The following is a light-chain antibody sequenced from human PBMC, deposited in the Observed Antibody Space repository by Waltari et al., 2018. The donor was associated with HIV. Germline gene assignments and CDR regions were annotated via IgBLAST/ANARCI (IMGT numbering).Light chain of an antibody. CDR3: AAWDDSLNGYV. CDR2: SNN. J-gene: IGLJ1*01. V-gene: IGLV1-44*01. CDR1: SSNIGSNT. Sequence: QAVLTQTPSASGTPGQRVTISCSGSSSNIGSNTVSWYQQLPGTAPKLLIYSNNQRPSGVPDRFSGSKSGTSASLGISGLQSEDEADYYCAAWDDSLNGYVFGTGSKVTVL.